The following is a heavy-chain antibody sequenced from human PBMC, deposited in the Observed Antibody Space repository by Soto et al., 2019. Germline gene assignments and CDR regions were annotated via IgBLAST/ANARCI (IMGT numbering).Heavy chain of an antibody. CDR3: AHRLPGPSGYGV. Sequence: SGPTLVNPTQTLTLTCTYSGISLSSGVVGVGWIRQPPGEALEWLALIYWNAEQYYNPSLRNRLTITRDPSKNQVVLTLTNMDPVDTATYYCAHRLPGPSGYGVWRQGTTVTVSS. CDR2: IYWNAEQ. D-gene: IGHD6-13*01. V-gene: IGHV2-5*01. J-gene: IGHJ6*02. CDR1: GISLSSGVVG.